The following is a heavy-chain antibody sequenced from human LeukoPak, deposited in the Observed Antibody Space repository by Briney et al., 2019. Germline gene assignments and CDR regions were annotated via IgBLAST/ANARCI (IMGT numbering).Heavy chain of an antibody. CDR1: GFTFSLYW. CDR3: AKDQRDSSGYYKRGFYYYMDV. V-gene: IGHV3-7*01. Sequence: GGSLRLSCAASGFTFSLYWMTWVRQSPGKGLEWVADINPDGSQKYSVDSVKGRFTISRDNAKNSLFLQMNSLRAEDTAVYYCAKDQRDSSGYYKRGFYYYMDVWGKGTTVTVSS. J-gene: IGHJ6*03. D-gene: IGHD3-22*01. CDR2: INPDGSQK.